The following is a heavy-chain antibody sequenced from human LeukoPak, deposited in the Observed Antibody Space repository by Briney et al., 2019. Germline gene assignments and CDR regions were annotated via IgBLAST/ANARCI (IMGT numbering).Heavy chain of an antibody. Sequence: ASVTVSCTASGYTFTDYYMHWVRQAPGQGLEGMGWINPNSGGTNYAQKFQGRVTMTRDTSISTAYMELSRLRSDDTAVYYCARETYYDFWSGYSRKYYFDYWGQGTLVTVSS. CDR1: GYTFTDYY. J-gene: IGHJ4*02. CDR2: INPNSGGT. V-gene: IGHV1-2*02. CDR3: ARETYYDFWSGYSRKYYFDY. D-gene: IGHD3-3*01.